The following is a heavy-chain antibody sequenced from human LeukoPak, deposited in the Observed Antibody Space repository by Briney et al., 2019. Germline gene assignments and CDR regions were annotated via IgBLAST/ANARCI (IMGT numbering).Heavy chain of an antibody. CDR3: AREGYSSGRAPAFDI. J-gene: IGHJ3*02. CDR2: IGTAGET. Sequence: GGSLRLSCVASGFTFSSYVMHWVRQPTGKGLEWVSGIGTAGETYYLGSVKGRFTISRENARNSLYLQMNSLTDGDTATYYCAREGYSSGRAPAFDIWGQGTTVTVSS. CDR1: GFTFSSYV. D-gene: IGHD6-19*01. V-gene: IGHV3-13*01.